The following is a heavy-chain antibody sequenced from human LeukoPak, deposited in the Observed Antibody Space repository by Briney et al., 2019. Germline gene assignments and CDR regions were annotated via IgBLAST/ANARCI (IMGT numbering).Heavy chain of an antibody. J-gene: IGHJ5*02. D-gene: IGHD3-22*01. CDR1: GYTFTGYY. V-gene: IGHV1-2*02. CDR3: ARGRAGPYDSSGYYP. CDR2: INPNSGGT. Sequence: GASVKVSCKASGYTFTGYYMHWVRQAPGQGLEWMGWINPNSGGTNYAQKFQGRVTMTRDTSISTAYMELSRLRSDDTAVYYCARGRAGPYDSSGYYPWGQGTLVTVSS.